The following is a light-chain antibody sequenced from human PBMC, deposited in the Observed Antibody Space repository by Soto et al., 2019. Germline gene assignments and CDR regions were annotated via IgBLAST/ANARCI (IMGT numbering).Light chain of an antibody. CDR2: AAS. CDR1: QSISSY. Sequence: DIQMTQSPSSLSASVGDRVTITCRASQSISSYLNWYQQKPGKAPKLLIYAASSLQSGVPSRFSGSGSGTDFTLSISSLQPEDFATYYCHQSYSTPLFGGGTKVEIK. V-gene: IGKV1-39*01. CDR3: HQSYSTPL. J-gene: IGKJ4*01.